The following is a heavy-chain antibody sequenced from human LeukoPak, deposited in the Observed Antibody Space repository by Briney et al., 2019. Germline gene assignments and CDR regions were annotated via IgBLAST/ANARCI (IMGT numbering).Heavy chain of an antibody. D-gene: IGHD2-2*01. Sequence: PGGSLRLSCAASGFTFSSYGMHWVRQAPGKGLEWVAVISYDGSNKYFADSVKGRFTISRDNSKNTLYLQMNSLRAEDTAVYHCAKDFLGSSRAFDIWGQGTMVTVSS. V-gene: IGHV3-30*18. CDR1: GFTFSSYG. J-gene: IGHJ3*02. CDR3: AKDFLGSSRAFDI. CDR2: ISYDGSNK.